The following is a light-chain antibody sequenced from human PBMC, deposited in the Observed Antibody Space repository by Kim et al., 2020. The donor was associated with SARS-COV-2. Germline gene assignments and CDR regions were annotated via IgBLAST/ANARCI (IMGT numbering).Light chain of an antibody. J-gene: IGKJ1*01. CDR2: AAS. CDR1: QGISSW. Sequence: DIQMTQSPSSLSASVGDRITITCRASQGISSWLAWYQQKPEKAPKCLIYAASSLQSGVPSRFSGSGSGTDFTLTISNLQPEDFATYYCQQYDNYPLTFGQGTKVDIK. V-gene: IGKV1D-16*01. CDR3: QQYDNYPLT.